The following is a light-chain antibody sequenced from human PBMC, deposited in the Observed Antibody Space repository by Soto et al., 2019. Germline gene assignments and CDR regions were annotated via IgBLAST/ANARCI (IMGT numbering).Light chain of an antibody. Sequence: QLVLTQSPSASASLGASVKLTCTLSSGHSYYAIAWHQQQPEKGPRYLMKVNSDGSHTTGDGIPDRFSGSSSGAERYLTISSLQFEDEADYYCQTWGAGIRVFGGGTKLTVL. CDR1: SGHSYYA. J-gene: IGLJ3*02. CDR2: VNSDGSH. CDR3: QTWGAGIRV. V-gene: IGLV4-69*01.